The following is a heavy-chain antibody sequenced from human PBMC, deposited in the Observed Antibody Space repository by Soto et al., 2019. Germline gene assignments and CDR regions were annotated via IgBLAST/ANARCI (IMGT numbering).Heavy chain of an antibody. CDR1: GYSFTAYY. CDR3: ARDPTSRFLLHAFDV. V-gene: IGHV1-2*02. CDR2: INPNSGDT. D-gene: IGHD3-22*01. J-gene: IGHJ3*01. Sequence: ASVKVSCKASGYSFTAYYIYWVRQAPGQGLEWVGWINPNSGDTKYAQMFQDRVTMTRDTSISTAYMELSKLRSDDTAVFFCARDPTSRFLLHAFDVWGQGTTVTVSS.